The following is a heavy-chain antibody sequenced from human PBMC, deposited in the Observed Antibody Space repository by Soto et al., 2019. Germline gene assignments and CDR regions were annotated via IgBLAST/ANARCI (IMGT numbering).Heavy chain of an antibody. J-gene: IGHJ1*01. Sequence: ASVKVSCKASGYTFTSYYMHWVRQAPGQGLEWMGIINPSGGSTSYAQKFQGRVTMTRDTSTSTVYMELSSLRSEDTAVYYCARDAAGRITIIVVVPSDAEYFQHWGQGTLVTVSS. D-gene: IGHD3-22*01. CDR3: ARDAAGRITIIVVVPSDAEYFQH. CDR1: GYTFTSYY. V-gene: IGHV1-46*03. CDR2: INPSGGST.